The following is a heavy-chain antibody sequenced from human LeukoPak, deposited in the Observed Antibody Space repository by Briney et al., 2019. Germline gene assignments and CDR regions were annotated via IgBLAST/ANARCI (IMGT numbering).Heavy chain of an antibody. D-gene: IGHD3-10*01. CDR1: GFTFSSYA. CDR3: AKAGAVRFDP. Sequence: GGSLRLSCAASGFTFSSYAMSWVRQAPGKGLEWVSAIGGSGGSTYYAYSVKGRFTISRDNSKNTLYLQMNSLRAEDTAVYYCAKAGAVRFDPWGQGTLVTVSS. CDR2: IGGSGGST. J-gene: IGHJ5*02. V-gene: IGHV3-23*01.